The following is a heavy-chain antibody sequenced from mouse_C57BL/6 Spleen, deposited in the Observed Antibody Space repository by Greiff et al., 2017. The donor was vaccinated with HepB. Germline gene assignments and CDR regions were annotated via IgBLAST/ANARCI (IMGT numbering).Heavy chain of an antibody. J-gene: IGHJ4*01. Sequence: QVHVKQPGAELVKPGASVKLSCKASGYTFTSYWMQWVKQRPGQGLEWIGEIDPSDSYTNYNQKFKGKATLTVDTSSSTAYMQLSSLTSEDSAVYYCAKGIYYGNFYAMDYWGQGTSVTVSS. CDR2: IDPSDSYT. D-gene: IGHD2-1*01. V-gene: IGHV1-50*01. CDR1: GYTFTSYW. CDR3: AKGIYYGNFYAMDY.